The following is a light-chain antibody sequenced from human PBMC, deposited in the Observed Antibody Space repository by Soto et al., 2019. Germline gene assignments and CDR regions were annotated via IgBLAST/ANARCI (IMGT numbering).Light chain of an antibody. CDR3: ETWDSNTHV. CDR2: LEGSGSY. CDR1: SGHSSYI. Sequence: QPVLTQSSSASASLGSSVKLTCTLSSGHSSYIIAWHQQQPGKAPRYLMKLEGSGSYNKGSGVPDRFSGSSSGAVRYLTIANLQFEDEADYYCETWDSNTHVFGTGTKVTVL. J-gene: IGLJ1*01. V-gene: IGLV4-60*02.